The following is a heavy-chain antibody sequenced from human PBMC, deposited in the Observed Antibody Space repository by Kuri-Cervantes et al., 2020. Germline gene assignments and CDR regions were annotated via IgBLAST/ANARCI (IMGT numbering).Heavy chain of an antibody. V-gene: IGHV3-23*01. Sequence: GESLKISCAASGFTFSSYALSWVRQAPGKGLEWISAIGGNGETTFYADSVRGRFTISRDNSKNTLYLQMSSLRAEDTAVYYCAREDIAVTGNGAFEMWGQGTMVTVSS. CDR2: IGGNGETT. D-gene: IGHD6-19*01. CDR3: AREDIAVTGNGAFEM. J-gene: IGHJ3*02. CDR1: GFTFSSYA.